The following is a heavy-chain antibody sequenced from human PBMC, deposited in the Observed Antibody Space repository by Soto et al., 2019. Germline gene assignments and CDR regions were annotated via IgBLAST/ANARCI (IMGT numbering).Heavy chain of an antibody. V-gene: IGHV3-30-3*01. CDR1: GFTFKTYT. J-gene: IGHJ4*02. Sequence: PGGSLRLSCAGSGFTFKTYTFHWGRQPPGKGLEWVAVISYDGSNKYYADSVKGRFTVSRDNSKSTLFLQMNSLTPEDTAVYYCARGSMYNWNQSPPDSWGQGTLVTRLL. CDR2: ISYDGSNK. CDR3: ARGSMYNWNQSPPDS. D-gene: IGHD1-20*01.